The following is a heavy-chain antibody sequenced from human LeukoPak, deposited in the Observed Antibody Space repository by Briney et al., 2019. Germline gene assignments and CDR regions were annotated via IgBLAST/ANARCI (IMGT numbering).Heavy chain of an antibody. CDR1: GFTVSSNY. J-gene: IGHJ4*02. CDR2: IYSDGGT. Sequence: PGGSLRLSCAASGFTVSSNYMSWVRQAPGKGLEWVSVIYSDGGTYYADSVKGRFTISRDNSKNTLYLQMNSLRVEDTAVYYCAKDRAYGDYGVYYFDYWGQGTLVTVSS. V-gene: IGHV3-53*01. CDR3: AKDRAYGDYGVYYFDY. D-gene: IGHD4-17*01.